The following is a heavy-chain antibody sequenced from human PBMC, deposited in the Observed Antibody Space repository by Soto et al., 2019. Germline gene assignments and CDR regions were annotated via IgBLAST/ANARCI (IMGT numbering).Heavy chain of an antibody. J-gene: IGHJ4*02. D-gene: IGHD6-19*01. CDR2: IYSGGST. CDR1: GFTFSDYY. V-gene: IGHV3-53*01. Sequence: GGSLRLSCAASGFTFSDYYMSWIRQAPGKGLEWVSVIYSGGSTYYADSVKGRFTISRDNSKNTLYLQMNSLRAEDTAVYYCARDWIIAVAGTKIPWGQGTLVTVSS. CDR3: ARDWIIAVAGTKIP.